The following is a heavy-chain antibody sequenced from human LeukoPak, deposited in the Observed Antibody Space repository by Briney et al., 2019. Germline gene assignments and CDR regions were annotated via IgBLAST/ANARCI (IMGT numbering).Heavy chain of an antibody. CDR1: GGTFSSYA. CDR3: ARPATPGGLYFFDY. Sequence: ASVKVSCKASGGTFSSYAISWVRQAPGQGLGWMGGIIPIFGTANYAQKFQGRVTITADKSTSTAYMELSSLRSEDTAVYYCARPATPGGLYFFDYWGQGTWSPSPQ. V-gene: IGHV1-69*06. J-gene: IGHJ4*02. D-gene: IGHD2-2*01. CDR2: IIPIFGTA.